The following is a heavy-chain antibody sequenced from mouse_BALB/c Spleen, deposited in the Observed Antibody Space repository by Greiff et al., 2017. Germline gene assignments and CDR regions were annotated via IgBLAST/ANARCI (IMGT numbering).Heavy chain of an antibody. CDR3: ARSAITTVVARYWYFDV. J-gene: IGHJ1*01. Sequence: EVKLVESGGGLVQPGGSRKLSCAASGFTFSSFGMHWVRQAPEKGLEWVAYISSGSSTIYYADTVKGRFTISRDNPKNTLFLQMTSLRSEDTAMYYCARSAITTVVARYWYFDVWGAGTTVTVSS. D-gene: IGHD1-1*01. V-gene: IGHV5-17*02. CDR2: ISSGSSTI. CDR1: GFTFSSFG.